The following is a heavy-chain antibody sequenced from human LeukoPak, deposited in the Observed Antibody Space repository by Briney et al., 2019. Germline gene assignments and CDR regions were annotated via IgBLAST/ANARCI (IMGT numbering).Heavy chain of an antibody. CDR3: ARGQEYDFWSGFHVDY. CDR1: GGSFSGYY. V-gene: IGHV4-34*01. CDR2: INHSGST. J-gene: IGHJ4*02. Sequence: PSETLSLTCAVYGGSFSGYYWSWIRQPPGKGLEWIGEINHSGSTNYNPSLKSRVTISVDTSKSQFSLKLSSVTAADTAVYYCARGQEYDFWSGFHVDYWGQGTLVTVSS. D-gene: IGHD3-3*01.